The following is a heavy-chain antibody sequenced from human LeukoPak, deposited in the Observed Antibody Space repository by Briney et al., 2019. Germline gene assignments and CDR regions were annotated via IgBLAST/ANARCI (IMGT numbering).Heavy chain of an antibody. CDR1: GYTFTSYG. Sequence: SVKVSCKASGYTFTSYGISWVRQAPGQGLEWMGWISAYNGNTNYAQKLQGRVTMTTDTSTSTAYMELRSLRSDDTAVYYCAREAPSNYDFWSGGTNWFDPWGQGTLVTVSS. CDR3: AREAPSNYDFWSGGTNWFDP. V-gene: IGHV1-18*01. D-gene: IGHD3-3*01. CDR2: ISAYNGNT. J-gene: IGHJ5*02.